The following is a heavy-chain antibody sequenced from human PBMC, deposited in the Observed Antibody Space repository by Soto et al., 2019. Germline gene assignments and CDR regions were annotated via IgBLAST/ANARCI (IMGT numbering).Heavy chain of an antibody. CDR3: ARAQLLPDDAFDA. J-gene: IGHJ3*01. Sequence: QLVESGGGLVQPGGSLRLSCAASGFTFSNFWMHWVRQAPGKGPVWVSRINGDGSSTSHAGSVKGRFTISRDNAENTLFLQMSGLRAEDTAVYYCARAQLLPDDAFDAWGRGTVVTVSS. CDR2: INGDGSST. D-gene: IGHD2-2*01. V-gene: IGHV3-74*01. CDR1: GFTFSNFW.